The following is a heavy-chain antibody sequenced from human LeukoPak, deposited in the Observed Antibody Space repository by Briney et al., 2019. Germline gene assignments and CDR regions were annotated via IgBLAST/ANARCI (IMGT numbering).Heavy chain of an antibody. J-gene: IGHJ6*03. V-gene: IGHV4-4*09. CDR2: ISTSGST. D-gene: IGHD6-13*01. CDR1: GGPITSHY. CDR3: ARGSTWSYYYYYYMDV. Sequence: SETLSLTCAVSGGPITSHYWSWIRQPPGKGLEWIGYISTSGSTNYNPSLKSRVTTSLDRSKNQFSLILSSVTAADTAVYFCARGSTWSYYYYYYMDVWGKGTSVTVSS.